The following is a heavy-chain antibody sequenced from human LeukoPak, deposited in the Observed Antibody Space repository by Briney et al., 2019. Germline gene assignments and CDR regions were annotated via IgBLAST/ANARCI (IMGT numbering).Heavy chain of an antibody. CDR1: GGSFSGYY. CDR2: INHSGST. J-gene: IGHJ3*02. CDR3: ARGRVDTAMVTEAFDI. Sequence: SETLSLTCAVYGGSFSGYYWSWVRQPPGKGLEWIGEINHSGSTSYNPSLTSRVTISVDTSKNQFSLKLSSVTAADTAVYYCARGRVDTAMVTEAFDIWGQGTMVTVSS. D-gene: IGHD5-18*01. V-gene: IGHV4-34*01.